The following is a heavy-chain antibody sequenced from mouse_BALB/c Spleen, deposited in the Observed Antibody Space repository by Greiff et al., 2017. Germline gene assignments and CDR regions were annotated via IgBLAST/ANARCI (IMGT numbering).Heavy chain of an antibody. Sequence: VQLQQSGPELVKPGASVKLSCTASGFNIKDTYMHWVKQRPEQGLEWIGRIDPANGNTKYDPKFQGKATITADTSSNTAYLQLSSLTSEDTAVYYCAGNSPMDYWGQGTSVTVSS. CDR2: IDPANGNT. CDR3: AGNSPMDY. D-gene: IGHD2-1*01. J-gene: IGHJ4*01. V-gene: IGHV14-3*02. CDR1: GFNIKDTY.